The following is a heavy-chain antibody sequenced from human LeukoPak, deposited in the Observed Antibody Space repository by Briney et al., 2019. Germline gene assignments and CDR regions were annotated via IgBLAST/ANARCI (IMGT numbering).Heavy chain of an antibody. Sequence: ASVKVSCKASGYTFTSYAMNWVRQAPGQGLEWMGWINTNTGNPTYAQGSTGRFVFSLDTSVSTAYLQISSLKAEDTAVYYCARVRQWLVLKHYYYMDVWGKGTTVTVSS. CDR1: GYTFTSYA. CDR2: INTNTGNP. J-gene: IGHJ6*03. V-gene: IGHV7-4-1*02. D-gene: IGHD6-19*01. CDR3: ARVRQWLVLKHYYYMDV.